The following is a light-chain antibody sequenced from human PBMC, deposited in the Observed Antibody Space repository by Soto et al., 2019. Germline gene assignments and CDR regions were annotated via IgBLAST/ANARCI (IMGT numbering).Light chain of an antibody. CDR3: QHYGRSPIT. Sequence: EIVLTQSPCTLSLSPGERSAVSCRASQSVNSRLAWYQHKPGQAPRLLISGASSRATGIPDRFSGSGSATDFTLTISRLEPEDFALYYCQHYGRSPITFGQGTRLEIK. V-gene: IGKV3-20*01. J-gene: IGKJ5*01. CDR2: GAS. CDR1: QSVNSR.